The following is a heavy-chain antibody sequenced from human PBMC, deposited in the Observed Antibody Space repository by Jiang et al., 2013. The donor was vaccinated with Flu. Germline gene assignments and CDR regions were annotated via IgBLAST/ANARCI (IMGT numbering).Heavy chain of an antibody. CDR3: ARLTVYFGSGYFLPYFDY. Sequence: GSGLVKPSETLSLTCTVSGGSISSSSYYWGWIRQPPGKGLEWIGSIYYSGSTYYNPSLKSRVTISVDTSKNQFSLKLSSVTAADTAVYYCARLTVYFGSGYFLPYFDY. J-gene: IGHJ4*01. V-gene: IGHV4-39*01. CDR1: GGSISSSSYY. CDR2: IYYSGST. D-gene: IGHD3-3*01.